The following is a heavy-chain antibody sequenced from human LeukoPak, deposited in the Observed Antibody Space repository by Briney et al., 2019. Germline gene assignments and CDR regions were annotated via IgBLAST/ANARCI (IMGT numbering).Heavy chain of an antibody. CDR1: GGSISNTSYY. J-gene: IGHJ5*02. D-gene: IGHD5-18*01. CDR3: ARDVDTAMVIEGFDP. Sequence: SETLSLTCTVSGGSISNTSYYWGRIRQPPGQGLEWIGSIYYSGSTYYNPSLKSRVTIFVDTSKNQFSLKLSSVTAADTAVYYCARDVDTAMVIEGFDPWGQGTLVTVSS. V-gene: IGHV4-39*02. CDR2: IYYSGST.